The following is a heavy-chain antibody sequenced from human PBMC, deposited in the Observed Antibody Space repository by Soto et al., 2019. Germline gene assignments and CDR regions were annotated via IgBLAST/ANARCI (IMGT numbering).Heavy chain of an antibody. J-gene: IGHJ4*02. Sequence: GGSLRLSCAASGFTFSNAWMSWVRQAPGKGLEWVGRIKSKTDGGTTDYAAPVKGRFTISRDDTKNTLYLQMNSLKTEDTAVYYCTTDHRVTIFGVVIPRPGYWGQGTLVTVSS. V-gene: IGHV3-15*01. CDR2: IKSKTDGGTT. CDR1: GFTFSNAW. CDR3: TTDHRVTIFGVVIPRPGY. D-gene: IGHD3-3*01.